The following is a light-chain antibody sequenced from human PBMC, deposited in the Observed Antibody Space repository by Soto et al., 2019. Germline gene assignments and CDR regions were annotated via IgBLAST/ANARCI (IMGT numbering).Light chain of an antibody. CDR2: EVS. CDR3: SSYTSTTTLVL. CDR1: SSDVGGYNY. J-gene: IGLJ2*01. Sequence: QSVLTQPASVSGSPGQSITISCTGTSSDVGGYNYVSWYQQHPGKAPKLIIYEVSDRPSGVSNRFSGSKSGNTASLTISGLQAEDEADYYCSSYTSTTTLVLFGGGTKVTVL. V-gene: IGLV2-14*03.